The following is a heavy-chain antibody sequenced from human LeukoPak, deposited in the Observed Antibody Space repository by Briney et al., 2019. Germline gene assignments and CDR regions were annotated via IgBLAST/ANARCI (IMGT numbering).Heavy chain of an antibody. Sequence: SQTLSLTCTVSGGSISSGDYYWSWIRQPPGKGLEWIGYIYYSGSTYYNPSLKSRVTISVDTSKNQFSLKLSSVTAADTAVYYCARCYIVPAAKGARNWFDPWGQGTLVTVSS. V-gene: IGHV4-30-4*01. CDR1: GGSISSGDYY. D-gene: IGHD2-2*01. CDR3: ARCYIVPAAKGARNWFDP. J-gene: IGHJ5*02. CDR2: IYYSGST.